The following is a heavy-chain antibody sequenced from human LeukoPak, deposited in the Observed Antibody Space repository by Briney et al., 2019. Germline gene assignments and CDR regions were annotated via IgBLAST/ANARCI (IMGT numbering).Heavy chain of an antibody. CDR1: GYSFSTCW. V-gene: IGHV5-51*01. Sequence: GESLKISCKGFGYSFSTCWIGWVRQMPGKGLEWMGVIYPGDSDTRYSPSFQGQVTISADKSISTAYLQWSSLKASDTAMYYCARRSKYYYDSSGYSFDYWGQGTLVTVSS. D-gene: IGHD3-22*01. CDR2: IYPGDSDT. J-gene: IGHJ4*02. CDR3: ARRSKYYYDSSGYSFDY.